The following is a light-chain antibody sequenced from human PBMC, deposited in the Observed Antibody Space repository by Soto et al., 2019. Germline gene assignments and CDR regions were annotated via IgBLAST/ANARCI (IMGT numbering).Light chain of an antibody. CDR3: QQCGNWPIT. CDR2: DAA. J-gene: IGKJ5*01. CDR1: QSVSDY. Sequence: EIVLTQSPATLSLSPGERATLSCRASQSVSDYLAWYQQKPGQAPRLLIYDAANRATGIPARFSGGGSGTDFTLTISSLEPEDFAVYYCQQCGNWPITFGQGTRLEIK. V-gene: IGKV3-11*01.